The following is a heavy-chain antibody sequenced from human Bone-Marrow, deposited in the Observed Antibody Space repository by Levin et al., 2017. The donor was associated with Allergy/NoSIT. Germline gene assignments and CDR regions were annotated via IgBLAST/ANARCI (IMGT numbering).Heavy chain of an antibody. V-gene: IGHV3-7*01. CDR1: GFTFSSYW. D-gene: IGHD5-18*01. Sequence: PGGSLRLSCAASGFTFSSYWMSWVRQAPGKGLEWVANINQDGSEKYYVDSVKGRFTISRDNAKKSVYLQMNSLRAEDTAVYYCAGVDKAPYYYYGMDVWGQGTTVTVSS. CDR2: INQDGSEK. J-gene: IGHJ6*02. CDR3: AGVDKAPYYYYGMDV.